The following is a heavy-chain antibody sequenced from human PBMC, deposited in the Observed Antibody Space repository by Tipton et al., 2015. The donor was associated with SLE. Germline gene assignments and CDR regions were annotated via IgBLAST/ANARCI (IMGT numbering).Heavy chain of an antibody. V-gene: IGHV3-21*01. CDR3: ARDKGWTGTGYWYFDL. Sequence: SLRLSCVASASTFNSYSLNWVRQAPGKGLEWVSSISGRSTFIHYADSVKGRFTISRDNAQNSLFLQMDSLRAEDTAMYYCARDKGWTGTGYWYFDLWGRGTLVTVSS. D-gene: IGHD1-7*01. CDR2: ISGRSTFI. CDR1: ASTFNSYS. J-gene: IGHJ2*01.